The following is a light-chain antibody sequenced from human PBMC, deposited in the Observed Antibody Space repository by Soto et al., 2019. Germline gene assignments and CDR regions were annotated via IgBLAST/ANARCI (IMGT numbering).Light chain of an antibody. Sequence: DIQMTQSPSSLSASVGDRVTITCRASQGINNFVAWYQQKPGEVPKLLIYAASTLQSGVPSRFSGSGFGTDFVLTISRLEPEDVAPYFCQKYDSVPLTFGGGTRVEIK. CDR2: AAS. CDR3: QKYDSVPLT. CDR1: QGINNF. V-gene: IGKV1-27*01. J-gene: IGKJ4*01.